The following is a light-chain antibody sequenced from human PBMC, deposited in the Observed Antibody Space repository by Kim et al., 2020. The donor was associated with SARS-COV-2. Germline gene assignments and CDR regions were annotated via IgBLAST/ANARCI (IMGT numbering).Light chain of an antibody. CDR2: AAS. CDR3: QQYNNWSA. CDR1: QSDSNH. J-gene: IGKJ2*01. V-gene: IGKV3-15*01. Sequence: LAVSPGKSATLSCSACQSDSNHIAWYQQKPGHAPRLLLCAASTRATVIPARFSGSGSGTEFTHTNSSLESEDFAVYYCQQYNNWSAFGQGTKLEI.